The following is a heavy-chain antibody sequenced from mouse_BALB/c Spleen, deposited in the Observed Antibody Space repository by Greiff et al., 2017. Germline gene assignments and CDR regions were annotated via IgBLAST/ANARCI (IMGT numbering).Heavy chain of an antibody. Sequence: VMLVESGPGLVAPSQSLSITCTVSGFSLTSYGVHWVRQPPGKGLEWLGVIWAGGSTNYNSALMSRLSISKDNSKSQVFLKMNSLQTNDTAIYYCARKNSMDYWGQGTSVTVSS. V-gene: IGHV2-9*02. CDR2: IWAGGST. CDR1: GFSLTSYG. CDR3: ARKNSMDY. J-gene: IGHJ4*01.